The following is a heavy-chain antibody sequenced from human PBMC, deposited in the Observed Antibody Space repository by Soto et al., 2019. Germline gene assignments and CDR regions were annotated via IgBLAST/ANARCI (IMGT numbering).Heavy chain of an antibody. CDR3: ARDPRLQYAMDV. D-gene: IGHD4-4*01. CDR2: IYYSGNT. V-gene: IGHV4-59*01. CDR1: GVSISSSY. Sequence: PSETLSLTCTVSGVSISSSYWTWIRQPPGKGLEWIAYIYYSGNTNYSPSLKSRDRRSVGQSKNQLPLALSTVTAADKAVYYCARDPRLQYAMDVWGQGTTVSVSS. J-gene: IGHJ6*02.